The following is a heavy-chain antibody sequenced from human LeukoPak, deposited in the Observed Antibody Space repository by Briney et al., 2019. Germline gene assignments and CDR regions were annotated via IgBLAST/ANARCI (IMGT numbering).Heavy chain of an antibody. CDR1: GFTFSDYY. CDR2: ISSSGSTI. D-gene: IGHD3-10*01. Sequence: GGSLRLSCAASGFTFSDYYMSWIRQAPGKGLEWVSYISSSGSTISYADSVKGRFTISRDNAKNSLYLQMNSLRAEDTAVYYCARDLWFGELNFDYWGQGTLVTVSS. V-gene: IGHV3-11*01. CDR3: ARDLWFGELNFDY. J-gene: IGHJ4*02.